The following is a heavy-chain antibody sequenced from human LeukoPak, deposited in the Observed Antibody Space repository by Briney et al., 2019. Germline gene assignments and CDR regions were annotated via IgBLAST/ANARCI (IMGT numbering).Heavy chain of an antibody. CDR2: IYYSGST. D-gene: IGHD3-3*01. V-gene: IGHV4-39*01. J-gene: IGHJ4*02. CDR3: ARRAIFEGPFDY. Sequence: GSLRLSXAASGFTFSSYAMSWIRQPPGKGLEWIGSIYYSGSTYYNPSLKSRVTISVDTSKNQFSLKLSSVTAADTAVYYCARRAIFEGPFDYWGQGTLVTVSS. CDR1: GFTFSSYA.